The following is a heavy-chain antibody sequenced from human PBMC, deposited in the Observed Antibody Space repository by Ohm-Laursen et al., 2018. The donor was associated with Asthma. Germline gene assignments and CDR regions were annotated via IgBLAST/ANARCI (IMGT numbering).Heavy chain of an antibody. Sequence: LRLSCTASGFTFSSYAMSWVRQAPGKGLEWVSAISGSGGSTYYADSVKGRFTISRDNSKNSLYLQMNSLRAEDTAVYYCARESYDFWSGSLNYYYGMDVWGQGTTVTVSS. CDR3: ARESYDFWSGSLNYYYGMDV. V-gene: IGHV3-23*01. J-gene: IGHJ6*02. CDR2: ISGSGGST. D-gene: IGHD3-3*01. CDR1: GFTFSSYA.